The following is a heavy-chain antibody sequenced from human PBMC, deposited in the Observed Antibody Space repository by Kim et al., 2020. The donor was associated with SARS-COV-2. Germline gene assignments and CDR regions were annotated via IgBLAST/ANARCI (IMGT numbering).Heavy chain of an antibody. CDR2: VFGSGDGT. V-gene: IGHV3-23*05. J-gene: IGHJ2*01. D-gene: IGHD2-2*01. CDR3: AEHPHVTSVTFYSYFEL. CDR1: GFTFRNAA. Sequence: GGSLRLSCAASGFTFRNAAMSWVRQAPGKGLEWVAGVFGSGDGTYYAYSVKGRLTISRDNSKNILYLQMNTLRAEDTAVSYCAEHPHVTSVTFYSYFELWGRGTLVAVSS.